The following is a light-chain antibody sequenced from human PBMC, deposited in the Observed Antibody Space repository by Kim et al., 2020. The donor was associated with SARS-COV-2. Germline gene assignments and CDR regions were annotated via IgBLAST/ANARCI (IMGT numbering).Light chain of an antibody. Sequence: EIMMTQSPATLSVSPGEGVTLSCKASQNVKTNLAWHQHKPGQGPRLLIYGASTRATDIPARFSGSGSGTEFTITISSLQSEDFAVYYCQQYESWPPYTFGQGTKLEI. V-gene: IGKV3-15*01. CDR1: QNVKTN. J-gene: IGKJ2*01. CDR2: GAS. CDR3: QQYESWPPYT.